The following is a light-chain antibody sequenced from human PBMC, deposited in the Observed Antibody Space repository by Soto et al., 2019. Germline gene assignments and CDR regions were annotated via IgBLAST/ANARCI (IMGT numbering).Light chain of an antibody. CDR2: KPS. J-gene: IGKJ1*01. V-gene: IGKV1-5*03. CDR1: QSISSW. CDR3: QQDNGYPT. Sequence: DIQMTQSPSTLSSSVGDRVTITCRASQSISSWLAWYQQKPGKAPKLLIYKPSSLESGVPSRCSGSGSGTEFTLTISSLQADDVATYYWQQDNGYPTFGRGTKVEIK.